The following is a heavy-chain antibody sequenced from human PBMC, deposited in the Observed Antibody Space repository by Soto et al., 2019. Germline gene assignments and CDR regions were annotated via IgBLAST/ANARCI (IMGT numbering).Heavy chain of an antibody. V-gene: IGHV4-30-4*01. D-gene: IGHD5-12*01. CDR2: IYYSGST. CDR1: GGSISSGDYY. CDR3: AREGGRGYSGYDLNYFDY. J-gene: IGHJ4*02. Sequence: SETLSLTCTVSGGSISSGDYYWSWIRQPPGKGLEWIGYIYYSGSTYYNPSLKSRVTISVDTSKNQFSLKLSSVTAADTAVYYCAREGGRGYSGYDLNYFDYWGQGTLVTAPQ.